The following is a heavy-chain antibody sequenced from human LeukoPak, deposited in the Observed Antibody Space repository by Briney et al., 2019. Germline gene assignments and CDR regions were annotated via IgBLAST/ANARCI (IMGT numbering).Heavy chain of an antibody. CDR1: GFTFSSYD. CDR2: IGTAGDT. D-gene: IGHD3-10*01. CDR3: ARAGSGYFDY. J-gene: IGHJ4*02. Sequence: GALRLSCAASGFTFSSYDMRWVRQATGKGLEWVSAIGTAGDTYYPGSVKGRFTISRENAKNSLYLQMNSLRAGDTAVYYCARAGSGYFDYWGQGTLVTVSS. V-gene: IGHV3-13*01.